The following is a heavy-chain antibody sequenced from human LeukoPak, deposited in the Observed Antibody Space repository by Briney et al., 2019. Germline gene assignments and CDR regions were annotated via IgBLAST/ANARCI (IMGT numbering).Heavy chain of an antibody. CDR3: AREGYCSSSSCTHYYYYYMDV. J-gene: IGHJ6*03. CDR2: IYFTGST. D-gene: IGHD2-2*01. V-gene: IGHV4-61*10. CDR1: GDSLSSGPYY. Sequence: PSETLSLTCTVSGDSLSSGPYYWSWIRQSAGKGLEWIGRIYFTGSTNSNPSLKSRLTMSVDTSKNQFSLKLNSVTAADTAVYYCAREGYCSSSSCTHYYYYYMDVWGKGTTVTVSS.